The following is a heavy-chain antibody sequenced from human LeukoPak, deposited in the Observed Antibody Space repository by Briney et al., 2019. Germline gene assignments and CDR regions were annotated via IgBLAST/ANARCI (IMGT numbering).Heavy chain of an antibody. CDR3: ATGATIPAGFDF. Sequence: ASVNVSCKVSGHSLNEISMYWVRQAPGKGLECMGVFDLEDGETIYAQRFKGRLTLTGDKSTDTVYMDLSSLRPEDTAVYYCATGATIPAGFDFWGQGTLVTVSS. D-gene: IGHD5-24*01. J-gene: IGHJ4*02. CDR2: FDLEDGET. CDR1: GHSLNEIS. V-gene: IGHV1-24*01.